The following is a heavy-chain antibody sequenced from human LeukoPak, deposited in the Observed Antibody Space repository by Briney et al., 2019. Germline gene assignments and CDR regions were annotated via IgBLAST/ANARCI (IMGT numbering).Heavy chain of an antibody. D-gene: IGHD3-9*01. CDR2: TYYTSKWFN. J-gene: IGHJ5*02. V-gene: IGHV6-1*01. Sequence: SQTLSLTCAISGDSVSSNTAAWNWIRQSPSRGLEWLGRTYYTSKWFNDYALSVKSRITIKPDTSKNLFSLQLNSVTPEDTAIYYCARMQTVYKRDWSLNWFDPWGQGTLVTVSS. CDR3: ARMQTVYKRDWSLNWFDP. CDR1: GDSVSSNTAA.